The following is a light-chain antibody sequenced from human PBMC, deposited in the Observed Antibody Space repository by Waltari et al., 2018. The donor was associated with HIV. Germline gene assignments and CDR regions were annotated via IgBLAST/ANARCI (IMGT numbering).Light chain of an antibody. CDR2: LDAIGAY. J-gene: IGLJ2*01. V-gene: IGLV4-60*02. CDR3: ETWDSDTRI. CDR1: SGHSTYI. Sequence: QPVLTQSSSASASLGSSVKLTCTLTSGHSTYIIAWHQQPPGKAPRYLMRLDAIGAYNKGSGVPDRFSGSSSGADRYLTISNLQFEDEADYYCETWDSDTRIFGGGTKLTVL.